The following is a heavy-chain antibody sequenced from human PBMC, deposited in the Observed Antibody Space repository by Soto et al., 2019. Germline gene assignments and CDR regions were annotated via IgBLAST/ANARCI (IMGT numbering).Heavy chain of an antibody. D-gene: IGHD5-12*01. CDR1: GFTFSSYE. CDR3: ARTGDIVATGDGMDV. V-gene: IGHV3-48*03. Sequence: EVQLVESGGGLVQPGGSLRLSCAASGFTFSSYEMNWVRQAPGKGLEWVSYISSSGSTIYYADSVKGRFTISRDNAKNSLYLQMNSLRVEDTAVYYCARTGDIVATGDGMDVWGQGTTVTVSS. J-gene: IGHJ6*02. CDR2: ISSSGSTI.